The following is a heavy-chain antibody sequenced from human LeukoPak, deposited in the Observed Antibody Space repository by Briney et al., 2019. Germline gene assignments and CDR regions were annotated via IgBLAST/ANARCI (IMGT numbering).Heavy chain of an antibody. CDR1: GFTFDDYA. J-gene: IGHJ4*02. Sequence: GGSLRLSCAASGFTFDDYAMPWVRQAPGKGLEWVSGISWNSGSIGYADSVKGRFTISRDNSQNTLYLQMNSLRAEDTAVYYCARNSGGRRYYFTEWGQGTLATVSS. CDR3: ARNSGGRRYYFTE. D-gene: IGHD3-16*01. CDR2: ISWNSGSI. V-gene: IGHV3-9*01.